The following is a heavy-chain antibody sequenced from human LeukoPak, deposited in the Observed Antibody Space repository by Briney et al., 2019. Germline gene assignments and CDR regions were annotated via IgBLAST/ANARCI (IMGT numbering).Heavy chain of an antibody. J-gene: IGHJ4*02. D-gene: IGHD5-12*01. V-gene: IGHV4-30-2*01. Sequence: SETLSLTCAVSGGSISSGGYSWSWIRQPPGKGLEWIGYIYHSGSTYYNPPLKSRVTISVDRSKNQFSLKLSSVTAADTAVYYCARSPREDIVATMGFDYWGQGTLVTVSS. CDR3: ARSPREDIVATMGFDY. CDR2: IYHSGST. CDR1: GGSISSGGYS.